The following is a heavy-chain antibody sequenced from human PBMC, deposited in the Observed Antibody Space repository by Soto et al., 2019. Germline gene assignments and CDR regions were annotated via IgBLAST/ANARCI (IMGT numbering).Heavy chain of an antibody. D-gene: IGHD3-22*01. CDR2: ISGSNNRT. J-gene: IGHJ5*02. CDR3: ASSTMIVVITA. V-gene: IGHV3-23*04. Sequence: EVQLVESGGGLVQPGGSLRLSCAASGFTFSNYAMNWVRQAPGKGLEWVSIISGSNNRTYYADSVKGRFTISRDNSQNTLYLQMNSLRADDTAIYYCASSTMIVVITAWGQGTLVTVSS. CDR1: GFTFSNYA.